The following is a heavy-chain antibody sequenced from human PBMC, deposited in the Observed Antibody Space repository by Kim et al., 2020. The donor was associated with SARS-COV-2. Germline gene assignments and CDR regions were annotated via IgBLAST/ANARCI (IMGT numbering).Heavy chain of an antibody. CDR2: IYYSAST. J-gene: IGHJ5*02. D-gene: IGHD1-1*01. Sequence: SETLSLTCTVSGGSISSSSYYWGWIRQPPGKGLEWIGSIYYSASTYYNPSLKSRVTISVDTSKNQFSLKLSSVTAADAAVYYCARYELGRRWGADVSWGQGTLGTVSP. CDR1: GGSISSSSYY. V-gene: IGHV4-39*01. CDR3: ARYELGRRWGADVS.